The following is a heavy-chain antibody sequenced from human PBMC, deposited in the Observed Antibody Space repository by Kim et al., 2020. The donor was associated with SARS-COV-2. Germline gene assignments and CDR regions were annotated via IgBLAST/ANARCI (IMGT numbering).Heavy chain of an antibody. Sequence: GGSLRLSCATSGFTLILYSMHWVRQAPGKGLEWVSHISDYCTTTKYADSLKVRINISRDNTRNSLYLQMNGLRAEDTAVYYCVRENYWDFDIWGQGTMVTVSS. J-gene: IGHJ3*02. CDR3: VRENYWDFDI. CDR1: GFTLILYS. CDR2: ISDYCTTT. D-gene: IGHD1-26*01. V-gene: IGHV3-48*04.